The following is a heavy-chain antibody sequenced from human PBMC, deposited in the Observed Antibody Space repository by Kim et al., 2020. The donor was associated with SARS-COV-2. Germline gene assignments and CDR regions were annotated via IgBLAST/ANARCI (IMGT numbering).Heavy chain of an antibody. Sequence: GGSLRLSCAASGFTFSGYAMHWVRQAPGKGLEWVAFISYDGSNKYYADSVKGRFTVSRDNSNNTLYLQMNSLRAEDTAVYYCARVSDPYSYGPTFFDYWGQGTLVTVSS. CDR2: ISYDGSNK. J-gene: IGHJ4*02. V-gene: IGHV3-30-3*01. CDR3: ARVSDPYSYGPTFFDY. CDR1: GFTFSGYA. D-gene: IGHD5-18*01.